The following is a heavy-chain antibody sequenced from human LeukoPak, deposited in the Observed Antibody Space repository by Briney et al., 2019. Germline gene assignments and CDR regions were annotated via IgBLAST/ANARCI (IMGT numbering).Heavy chain of an antibody. V-gene: IGHV4-39*07. CDR1: GGSISSSSYY. CDR2: IYYSGST. CDR3: ARDYPHRGSSWYITSYYYYYMDV. D-gene: IGHD6-13*01. Sequence: SETLSLTCTVSGGSISSSSYYWGWIRQPPGKGLEWIGSIYYSGSTYYNPSLKSRVTISVDTSKNQFSLKLSSVTAADTAVYYRARDYPHRGSSWYITSYYYYYMDVWGKGTTVTVSS. J-gene: IGHJ6*03.